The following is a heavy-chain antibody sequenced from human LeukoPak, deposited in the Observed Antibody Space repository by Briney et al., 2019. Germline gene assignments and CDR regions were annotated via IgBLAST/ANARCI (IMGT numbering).Heavy chain of an antibody. V-gene: IGHV3-23*01. CDR3: AKVSSSWYPRQYYFDY. CDR2: ISGSGGST. Sequence: GGSLRLSCAASGFTFSSYAMSWVRQAPGKGLEWVSAISGSGGSTYYADSVKGRFTISRDNSKNTLYLQMNSLRAEDTAVYYCAKVSSSWYPRQYYFDYWGQGTLVTVSS. CDR1: GFTFSSYA. D-gene: IGHD6-13*01. J-gene: IGHJ4*02.